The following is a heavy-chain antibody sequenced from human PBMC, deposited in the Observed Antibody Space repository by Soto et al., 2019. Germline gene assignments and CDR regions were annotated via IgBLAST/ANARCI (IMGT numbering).Heavy chain of an antibody. CDR1: GGSINNGGFY. J-gene: IGHJ5*02. V-gene: IGHV4-31*03. D-gene: IGHD5-18*01. CDR3: ARGRGYSYQNYLDL. CDR2: IYYSGTT. Sequence: QVQLQESGPGLMNPSQTLSLTCTVPGGSINNGGFYWTWLRQHPVKGLEWFGNIYYSGTTYYNPSLEGRIFMSLDTSKSQFSLKVTSVTAADSAVYYCARGRGYSYQNYLDLWGQGILVTVSS.